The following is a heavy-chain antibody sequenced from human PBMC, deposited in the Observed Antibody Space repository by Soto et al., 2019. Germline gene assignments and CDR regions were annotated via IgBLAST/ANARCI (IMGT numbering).Heavy chain of an antibody. J-gene: IGHJ6*02. CDR1: GFTFSSYA. Sequence: GGSLRLSCAASGFTFSSYAMSWVRQAPGKGLEWVSAISGSGGSTYYADSVKGRFTISRDNSKNTLYLQMNSLRAEDTAVYYCAKGSNFYGASYGMDVWGQGTTVTVSS. D-gene: IGHD1-1*01. CDR3: AKGSNFYGASYGMDV. CDR2: ISGSGGST. V-gene: IGHV3-23*01.